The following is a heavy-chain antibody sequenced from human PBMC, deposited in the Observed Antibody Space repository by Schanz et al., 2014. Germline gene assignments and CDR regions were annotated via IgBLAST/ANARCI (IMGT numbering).Heavy chain of an antibody. D-gene: IGHD2-8*02. J-gene: IGHJ4*02. V-gene: IGHV3-23*01. CDR2: ISDSGDTA. CDR1: GDSISSAY. CDR3: AKSLESCPGGRCSRGYFDY. Sequence: VQLQESGPGLVEPSQTLSLTCTVSGDSISSAYWRWIRQAPGKGLEWVSLISDSGDTAYYADSVKGRFTISRDNFKGALYLQMSSLRAEDTAVYYCAKSLESCPGGRCSRGYFDYWGQGTLVTVSS.